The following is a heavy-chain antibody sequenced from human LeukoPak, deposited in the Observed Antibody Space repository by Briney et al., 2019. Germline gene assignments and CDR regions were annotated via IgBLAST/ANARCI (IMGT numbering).Heavy chain of an antibody. CDR1: GYTFTSYG. D-gene: IGHD2-2*03. CDR3: ARVPIGYCSSTSCYVDWFDP. J-gene: IGHJ5*02. V-gene: IGHV1-2*02. CDR2: INPNSGGT. Sequence: ASVKVSCKASGYTFTSYGVGWVRQAPGQGLEWMGWINPNSGGTNYAQKFQGRVTMTRDTSISTAYMELSRLRSDDTAVYYCARVPIGYCSSTSCYVDWFDPWGQGTLVTVSS.